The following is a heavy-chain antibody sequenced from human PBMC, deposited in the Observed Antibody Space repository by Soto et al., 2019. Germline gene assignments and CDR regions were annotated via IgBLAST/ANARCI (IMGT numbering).Heavy chain of an antibody. CDR1: GFTFSSYA. CDR3: ARDLGTRDYYYGMDV. V-gene: IGHV3-30-3*01. J-gene: IGHJ6*02. CDR2: ISYDGSNK. Sequence: PGGSLRLSCAASGFTFSSYAMHWVRQAPGKGLEWVAVISYDGSNKYYADSVKGRFTISRDNSKNTLYLQMNSLRAEDTAVYYCARDLGTRDYYYGMDVWGQGTTVTVSS.